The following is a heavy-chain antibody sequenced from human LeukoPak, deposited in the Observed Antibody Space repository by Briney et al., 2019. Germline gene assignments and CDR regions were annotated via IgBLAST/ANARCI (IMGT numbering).Heavy chain of an antibody. J-gene: IGHJ4*02. D-gene: IGHD3-3*01. Sequence: GGSLRLSCAASGFTFSSYSMSWVRQAPGKGLEWVSSISSSSSYIYYADSVKGRFTISRDNAKNSLYLQMNSLRAEDTAVYYCARDREGDFWSGYHKRYYFDYWGQGTLVTVSS. V-gene: IGHV3-21*01. CDR2: ISSSSSYI. CDR3: ARDREGDFWSGYHKRYYFDY. CDR1: GFTFSSYS.